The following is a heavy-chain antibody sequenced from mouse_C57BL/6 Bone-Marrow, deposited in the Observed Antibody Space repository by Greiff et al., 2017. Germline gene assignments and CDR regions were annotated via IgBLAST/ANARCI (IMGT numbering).Heavy chain of an antibody. CDR1: GYTFTDYY. V-gene: IGHV1-76*01. CDR3: GGEGYYYPYWYFDV. Sequence: VQLVESGAELVRPGASVKLSCKASGYTFTDYYINWVKQRPGQGLEWIGRIYPGSGNPYYNEKFKGKATLTAEKSSSTAYMQLSSLTSEDAAVYFCGGEGYYYPYWYFDVWGTGTTVTVSS. J-gene: IGHJ1*03. CDR2: IYPGSGNP. D-gene: IGHD1-1*01.